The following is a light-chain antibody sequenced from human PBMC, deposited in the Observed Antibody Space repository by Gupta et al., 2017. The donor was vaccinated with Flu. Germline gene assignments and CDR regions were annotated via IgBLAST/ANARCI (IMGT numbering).Light chain of an antibody. Sequence: DIQMTQSRSSLSASVGDRITLTCRASQNIDSYLNWYQQKPGKAPNLLIYKASSMQSGVPSRFSGGGSGTDFSLSISSLQPEDFATYYCQQNYSTPPSFGRGTKLDIK. CDR2: KAS. J-gene: IGKJ2*03. CDR3: QQNYSTPPS. V-gene: IGKV1-39*01. CDR1: QNIDSY.